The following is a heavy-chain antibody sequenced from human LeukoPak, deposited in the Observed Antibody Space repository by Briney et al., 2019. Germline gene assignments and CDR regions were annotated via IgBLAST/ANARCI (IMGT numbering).Heavy chain of an antibody. Sequence: SEALSLTCTVSGYSISSGYYWGWIRQPPGKGLEWIGSIYHCGSTYYNPSLKRRVTISVDTSKNQFSLKLSSVTAADTAVYYCARVGTIPIAVVPALEGFDYWGQGTLVTVSS. V-gene: IGHV4-38-2*02. D-gene: IGHD2-2*01. CDR3: ARVGTIPIAVVPALEGFDY. J-gene: IGHJ4*02. CDR2: IYHCGST. CDR1: GYSISSGYY.